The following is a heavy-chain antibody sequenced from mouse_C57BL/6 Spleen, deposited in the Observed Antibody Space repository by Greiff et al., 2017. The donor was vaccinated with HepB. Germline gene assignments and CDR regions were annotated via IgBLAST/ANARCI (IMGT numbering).Heavy chain of an antibody. J-gene: IGHJ1*03. V-gene: IGHV1-62-2*01. CDR2: FYPGSGSI. D-gene: IGHD1-1*01. Sequence: VMLVESGAELVKPGASVKLSCKASGYTFTEYTIHWVKQRSGQGLEWIGWFYPGSGSIKYNEKFKDKATLTADKSSSTVYMELSRLTSEDSAVYFCAREETTDWYFDVWGTGTTVTVSS. CDR1: GYTFTEYT. CDR3: AREETTDWYFDV.